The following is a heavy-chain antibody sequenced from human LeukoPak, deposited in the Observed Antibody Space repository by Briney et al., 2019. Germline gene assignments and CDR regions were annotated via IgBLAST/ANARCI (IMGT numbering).Heavy chain of an antibody. CDR1: GGSISRYY. CDR2: IYYSGST. V-gene: IGHV4-59*01. J-gene: IGHJ4*02. D-gene: IGHD1-26*01. Sequence: SETLSLTCTVSGGSISRYYWSWIRQPPGKGLEWIGYIYYSGSTNYNPSLKSRVTISVDTSKNQFSLKLSSVTAADTAVYYCARGIVGAVENYYFDYWGQGTLVTVSS. CDR3: ARGIVGAVENYYFDY.